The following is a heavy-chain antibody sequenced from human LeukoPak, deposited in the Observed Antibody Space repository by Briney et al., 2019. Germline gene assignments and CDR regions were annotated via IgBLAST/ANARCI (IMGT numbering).Heavy chain of an antibody. Sequence: SETLSLTCAVYGGSFSGYYWSWIRQPPGKGLEWIGNIYYTGNTYYNSSLKSRVTISLDTSKNQFSLKVISMTAADTAAYYCTTSDGYGLIRICGRGTMVTVSS. CDR1: GGSFSGYY. D-gene: IGHD3-10*01. CDR2: IYYTGNT. J-gene: IGHJ3*02. CDR3: TTSDGYGLIRI. V-gene: IGHV4-34*03.